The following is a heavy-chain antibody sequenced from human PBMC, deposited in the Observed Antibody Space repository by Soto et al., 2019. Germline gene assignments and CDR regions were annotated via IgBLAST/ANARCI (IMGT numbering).Heavy chain of an antibody. CDR1: GFTFSSYS. D-gene: IGHD3-22*01. Sequence: SGGSLRLSCAASGFTFSSYSMNWVRQAPGKGLEWVSSISSSSSYIYYADSVKGRFTISRDNAKNSLYLQMNSLRAEDTAVYYCARDSYSSGYYSHPYYYYYGMDVWGQGTTVTVSS. J-gene: IGHJ6*02. CDR3: ARDSYSSGYYSHPYYYYYGMDV. V-gene: IGHV3-21*01. CDR2: ISSSSSYI.